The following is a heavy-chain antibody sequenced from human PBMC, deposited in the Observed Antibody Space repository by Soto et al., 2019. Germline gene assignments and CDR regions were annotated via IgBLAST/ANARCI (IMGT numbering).Heavy chain of an antibody. D-gene: IGHD5-18*01. CDR1: GFTFSTYG. CDR2: ISYDGSNK. Sequence: QVQLVEAGGGVVQPGRSLRLSCAASGFTFSTYGMHWVRQAPGKGLEWVAVISYDGSNKYYADSVKGRFTISRDNSKNTLYLQMRRLRAEDTAVYYCAKGFSYSVIDSWRQGTLLPVSS. J-gene: IGHJ4*02. CDR3: AKGFSYSVIDS. V-gene: IGHV3-30*18.